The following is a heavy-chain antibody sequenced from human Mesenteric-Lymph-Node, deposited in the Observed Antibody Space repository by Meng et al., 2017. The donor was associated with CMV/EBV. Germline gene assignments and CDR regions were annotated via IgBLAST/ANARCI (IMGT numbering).Heavy chain of an antibody. CDR2: IIPILGIA. CDR1: GYTFTDYF. Sequence: SVKVSCKASGYTFTDYFMHWVRQAPGQGLEWMGRIIPILGIANYAQKFQGRVTITADKSTSTAYMELSSLRSEDTAVYYCARELSVIAVAAEGDFDYWGQGTLVTVSS. V-gene: IGHV1-69*04. CDR3: ARELSVIAVAAEGDFDY. J-gene: IGHJ4*02. D-gene: IGHD6-19*01.